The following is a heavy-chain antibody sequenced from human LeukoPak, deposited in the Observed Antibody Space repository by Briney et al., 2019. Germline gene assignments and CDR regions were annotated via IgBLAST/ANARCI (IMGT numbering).Heavy chain of an antibody. CDR1: VGCFSGYY. V-gene: IGHV4-34*01. D-gene: IGHD6-13*01. CDR3: PRGDSSSWHAFDI. Sequence: PSETLSLTCAVYVGCFSGYYWSSIRQPPGKGLEWIGEINHSGSTNYNPSLKSRVTISVDTSKNQFSLKLSSVTVADTAVYYSPRGDSSSWHAFDIWDQGTMVTVSS. CDR2: INHSGST. J-gene: IGHJ3*02.